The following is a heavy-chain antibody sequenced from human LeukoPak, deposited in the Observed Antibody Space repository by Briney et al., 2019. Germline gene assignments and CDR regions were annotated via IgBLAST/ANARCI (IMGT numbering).Heavy chain of an antibody. Sequence: PSETLSLTCTVSGGSISSSTYYWGWIRQPPGKGLEWIGSIYYSGRTYYNPSLKSRVTISVDTSKNHFSLKLRSVTAADTAVYYCARRTTYCSGNSCYFDYFDPWGQGTLVTASS. V-gene: IGHV4-39*02. J-gene: IGHJ5*02. CDR2: IYYSGRT. D-gene: IGHD2-15*01. CDR1: GGSISSSTYY. CDR3: ARRTTYCSGNSCYFDYFDP.